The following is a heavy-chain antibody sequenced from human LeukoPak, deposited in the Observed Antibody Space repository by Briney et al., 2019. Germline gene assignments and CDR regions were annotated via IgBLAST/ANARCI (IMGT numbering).Heavy chain of an antibody. CDR3: ARDHRPSLYYYGSGKVPDY. V-gene: IGHV1-2*02. CDR2: INPNSGGT. J-gene: IGHJ4*02. D-gene: IGHD3-10*01. Sequence: GASVKVSCKASGYTFTGYYMHWVRQAPGQGLEWMGWINPNSGGTNYAQKFQGRVTMTRDTSISPAYMELSRLRSDDTAVYYCARDHRPSLYYYGSGKVPDYWGQGTLVTVSS. CDR1: GYTFTGYY.